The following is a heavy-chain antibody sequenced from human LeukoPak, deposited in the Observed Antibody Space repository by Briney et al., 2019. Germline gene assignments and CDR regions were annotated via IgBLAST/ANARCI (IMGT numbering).Heavy chain of an antibody. D-gene: IGHD3-22*01. CDR1: GYTFTSYD. CDR3: AIITYYYDSSGYYH. J-gene: IGHJ5*02. V-gene: IGHV1-8*01. CDR2: MNPNSGNT. Sequence: ASVKVSCKASGYTFTSYDINWVRQATGQGLEWMGRMNPNSGNTGYARKFQGRVTMTRNTSISTAYMELSSLRSEDTAVYYCAIITYYYDSSGYYHWGQGTLVTVSS.